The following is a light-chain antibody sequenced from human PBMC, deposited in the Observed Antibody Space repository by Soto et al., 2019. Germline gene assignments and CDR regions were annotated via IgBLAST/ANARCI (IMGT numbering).Light chain of an antibody. Sequence: EIGLTQSASTLSWSPGERATLSCRASQSVSSYLAWYQQKPGQAPRLLIYDASNRATGIPARFSGSGYGTDFTLIISSLETEDFAVYYCQQRNNWPITFGQGTRLEIK. CDR1: QSVSSY. CDR2: DAS. CDR3: QQRNNWPIT. V-gene: IGKV3-11*01. J-gene: IGKJ5*01.